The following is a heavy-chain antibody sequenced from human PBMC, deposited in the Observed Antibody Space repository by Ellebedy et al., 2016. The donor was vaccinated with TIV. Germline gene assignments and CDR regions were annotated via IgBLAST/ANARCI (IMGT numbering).Heavy chain of an antibody. V-gene: IGHV3-53*01. Sequence: PGGSLRLSCAASGFTVSSNYMSRVRQAPGKGLEWVSIIYSGGFTYYADSVEGRFTISRDNSKNTLSLQINSLGAEDTAVYLCARDRGDRVTGAFDIWGQGTMVTASS. CDR3: ARDRGDRVTGAFDI. CDR1: GFTVSSNY. D-gene: IGHD2-21*02. CDR2: IYSGGFT. J-gene: IGHJ3*02.